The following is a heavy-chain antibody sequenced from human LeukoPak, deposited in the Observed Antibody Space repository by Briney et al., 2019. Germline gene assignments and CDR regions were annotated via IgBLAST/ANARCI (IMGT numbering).Heavy chain of an antibody. J-gene: IGHJ4*02. V-gene: IGHV3-30*03. Sequence: GGSLRLSCAASGFTFSSYSMNWVRQAPGKGLEWVAVISYDGRNKYYADSVKGRFTISRDNSKNTLYLQMNSLRAEDTAVYYCARDIDYWGQGTLVTVSS. CDR1: GFTFSSYS. CDR2: ISYDGRNK. CDR3: ARDIDY.